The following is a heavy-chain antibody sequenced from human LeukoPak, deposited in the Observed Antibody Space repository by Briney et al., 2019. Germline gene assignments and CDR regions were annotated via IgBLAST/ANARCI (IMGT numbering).Heavy chain of an antibody. CDR3: VRGNYFDY. V-gene: IGHV3-74*01. Sequence: GGSLRLSCAASGFTFSNFWMHWVRHAPGTGLVWVSLINGDGSSTNYADSVKGRFTIFRNNAKNTLYLQMNSLRVEDTAVYYCVRGNYFDYWGQGTLVAVSS. CDR1: GFTFSNFW. J-gene: IGHJ4*02. CDR2: INGDGSST.